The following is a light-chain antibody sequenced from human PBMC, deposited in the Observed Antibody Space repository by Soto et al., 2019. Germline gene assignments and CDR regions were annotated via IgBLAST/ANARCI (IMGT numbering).Light chain of an antibody. CDR1: QSLLHSNGYNF. J-gene: IGKJ1*01. V-gene: IGKV2-28*01. CDR2: LGS. CDR3: MQALQTWT. Sequence: EIVMTQSPRSLPVTPGEPASISCRSSQSLLHSNGYNFLKWYLQKPGHSPQLLIFLGSNRASGVPDRFSGSGSGPDFTLKISRVEAEDVGVYYCMQALQTWTFGQGTKVEIK.